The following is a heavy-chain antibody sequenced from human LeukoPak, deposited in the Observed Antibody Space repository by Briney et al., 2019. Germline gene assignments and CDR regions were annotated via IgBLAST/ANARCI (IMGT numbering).Heavy chain of an antibody. V-gene: IGHV3-64*05. J-gene: IGHJ4*02. D-gene: IGHD3-16*01. Sequence: PGGSLRLSCSASGXTFSSYAMHWVRQAPGKGLEYVSAISSNGATTYYADSVKGRFTISRDNSKNTLYFQMSSLRPEDTAVYYCVKIVMAGGYFDYWGQGTLVTVSS. CDR1: GXTFSSYA. CDR2: ISSNGATT. CDR3: VKIVMAGGYFDY.